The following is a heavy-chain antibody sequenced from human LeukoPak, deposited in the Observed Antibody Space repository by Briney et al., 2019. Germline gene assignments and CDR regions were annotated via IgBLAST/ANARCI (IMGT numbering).Heavy chain of an antibody. CDR1: GGSISSYY. J-gene: IGHJ3*02. CDR3: ARDSPPTAYCGGDCSGAFDI. D-gene: IGHD2-21*02. V-gene: IGHV4-4*07. Sequence: PSETLSLTCTVSGGSISSYYWSWIRQPAGKGLEWIGRIYTSGSTNYNPSLKSRVTMSEDTSKNQFSLKLSSVTAADTAVYYCARDSPPTAYCGGDCSGAFDIWGQGTMVTVSS. CDR2: IYTSGST.